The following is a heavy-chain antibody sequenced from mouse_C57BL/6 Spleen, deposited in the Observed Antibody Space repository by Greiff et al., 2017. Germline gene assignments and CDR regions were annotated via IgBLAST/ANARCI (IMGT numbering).Heavy chain of an antibody. D-gene: IGHD2-5*01. CDR1: GLTFSSYG. V-gene: IGHV5-6*01. J-gene: IGHJ2*01. CDR2: ISSGGSYT. CDR3: ARQGSNYYFDY. Sequence: EVKVVESGGDLVKPGGSLKLSCAASGLTFSSYGMSWVRQTPDKRLEWVATISSGGSYTYYPDSVKGRFTISRDNAKNTLYLQMSSLKSEDTAMYYCARQGSNYYFDYWGQGTTLTVSS.